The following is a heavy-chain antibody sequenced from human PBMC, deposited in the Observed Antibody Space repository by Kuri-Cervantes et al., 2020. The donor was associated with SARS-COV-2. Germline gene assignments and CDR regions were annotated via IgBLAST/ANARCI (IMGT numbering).Heavy chain of an antibody. J-gene: IGHJ5*02. CDR2: INPNSGNT. CDR1: RYTFTGYY. Sequence: ASVKVSCKASRYTFTGYYMHWVRQAPGQGLEWMGWINPNSGNTNYAQKLQGRVTMTTDTSTSTAYMELRSLRSDDTAVYYCARDRVVVVQGGWFDPWGQGTLVTVSS. V-gene: IGHV1-18*04. CDR3: ARDRVVVVQGGWFDP. D-gene: IGHD2-2*01.